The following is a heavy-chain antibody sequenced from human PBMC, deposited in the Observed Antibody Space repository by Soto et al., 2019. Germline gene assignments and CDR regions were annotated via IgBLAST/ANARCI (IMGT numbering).Heavy chain of an antibody. CDR1: GGSLSSSAYS. CDR2: IYQSGST. J-gene: IGHJ3*02. CDR3: ARELLFYDSDGFSWDDAFDI. V-gene: IGHV4-30-2*01. Sequence: SETLSLTCAVSGGSLSSSAYSWSWIRQPPGKGLEWIGFIYQSGSTYYNPSLKSRVTMSLDRPKNQFSLKLSSVTAADTAVYYCARELLFYDSDGFSWDDAFDIWGQGTMVSVSS. D-gene: IGHD3-22*01.